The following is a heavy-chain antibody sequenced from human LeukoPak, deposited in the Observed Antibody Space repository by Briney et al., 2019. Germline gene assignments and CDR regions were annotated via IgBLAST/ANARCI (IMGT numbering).Heavy chain of an antibody. Sequence: KTSETLSLTCAVSGFSVGSGYFWGWIRQPPGKGLEWTGSVHHSGNTYYNPSLKSRVAASVDTSKNQFSLRLNSVTAADTAIYHCARVKNIAVAADYFDSWGQGTLVTVSS. CDR3: ARVKNIAVAADYFDS. CDR2: VHHSGNT. D-gene: IGHD6-19*01. J-gene: IGHJ4*02. CDR1: GFSVGSGYF. V-gene: IGHV4-38-2*01.